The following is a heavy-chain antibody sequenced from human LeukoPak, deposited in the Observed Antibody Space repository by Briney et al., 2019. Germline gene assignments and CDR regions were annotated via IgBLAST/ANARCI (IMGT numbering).Heavy chain of an antibody. D-gene: IGHD1-26*01. Sequence: PSETLSLTCTVSGVSISSYYWSWIRQPPGKGLEWMGYIYYSGSTNYNPSLKSRVTISVDTSKNQFYLTLSSVTAADTAVYYCAGLLGGARVYWGQGTLVTVSS. J-gene: IGHJ4*02. CDR3: AGLLGGARVY. CDR1: GVSISSYY. V-gene: IGHV4-59*01. CDR2: IYYSGST.